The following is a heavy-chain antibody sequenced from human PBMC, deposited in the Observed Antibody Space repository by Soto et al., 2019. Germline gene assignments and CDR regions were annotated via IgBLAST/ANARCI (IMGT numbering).Heavy chain of an antibody. D-gene: IGHD2-2*01. V-gene: IGHV1-18*04. CDR1: GYTFTSYG. CDR2: ISAYNGNT. Sequence: GASVKVSCKASGYTFTSYGISWVRQAPGQGLEWMGWISAYNGNTNYAQKLQGRVTMTTDTSTSTAYMELRSLRSDDTAVYYCARDWAGIVLVPAALTGDYYYGMDVWGQGTTVTVSS. CDR3: ARDWAGIVLVPAALTGDYYYGMDV. J-gene: IGHJ6*02.